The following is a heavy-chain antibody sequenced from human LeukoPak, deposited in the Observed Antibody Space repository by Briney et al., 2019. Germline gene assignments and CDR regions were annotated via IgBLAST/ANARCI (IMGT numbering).Heavy chain of an antibody. V-gene: IGHV3-66*01. J-gene: IGHJ3*02. D-gene: IGHD3-10*02. Sequence: GGSLRLSCAASGLTVSSNYMTWVRQAPGKGLEWVSVIYSGGNTYYADSVKGRFTISRDNSKNTLYLQMNSLRAEDTAVYYCARVDVFGSGAFDIWGQGTMVTVSS. CDR2: IYSGGNT. CDR3: ARVDVFGSGAFDI. CDR1: GLTVSSNY.